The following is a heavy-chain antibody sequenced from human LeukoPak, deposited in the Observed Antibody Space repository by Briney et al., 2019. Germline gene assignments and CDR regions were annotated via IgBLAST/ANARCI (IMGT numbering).Heavy chain of an antibody. CDR1: GFTVSSNY. Sequence: PGGSLRLSCAASGFTVSSNYMSWVRQAPGKGLEWVSVIYSGGNTYYADSVKGRFTISRDNSKNTLYLQMNSLRAEDTAVYFCARSSGWPKDGAFDIWGQGTTVTVSS. CDR3: ARSSGWPKDGAFDI. J-gene: IGHJ3*02. CDR2: IYSGGNT. D-gene: IGHD6-19*01. V-gene: IGHV3-53*01.